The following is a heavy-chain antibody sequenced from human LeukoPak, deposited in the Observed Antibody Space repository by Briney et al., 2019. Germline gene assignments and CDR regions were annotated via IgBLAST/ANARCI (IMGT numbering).Heavy chain of an antibody. Sequence: SETLSLTCAVYGGSFSGYYWSWIRQPPGKGLEWIGEINHSGSTNYNPSLKSRVTISVDASKNQFSLKLSSVTAADTAVYYCARRSVGPYYYYYYYGMDVWGQGTTVTVSS. D-gene: IGHD3-22*01. J-gene: IGHJ6*02. CDR1: GGSFSGYY. CDR2: INHSGST. V-gene: IGHV4-34*01. CDR3: ARRSVGPYYYYYYYGMDV.